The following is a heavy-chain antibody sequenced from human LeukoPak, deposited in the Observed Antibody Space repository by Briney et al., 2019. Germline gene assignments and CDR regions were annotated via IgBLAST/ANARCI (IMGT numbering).Heavy chain of an antibody. V-gene: IGHV3-48*03. Sequence: PGGSLRLSCAAAGFTFSSDEMNWVRQAPGKGLEWVSYISSSGSTIYYADSVKGRFTISRDNAKNSLYLQMNSLRAEDTAVYYCARGASGSYELWFDPWGQGTLVTVSS. CDR2: ISSSGSTI. CDR1: GFTFSSDE. CDR3: ARGASGSYELWFDP. J-gene: IGHJ5*02. D-gene: IGHD1-26*01.